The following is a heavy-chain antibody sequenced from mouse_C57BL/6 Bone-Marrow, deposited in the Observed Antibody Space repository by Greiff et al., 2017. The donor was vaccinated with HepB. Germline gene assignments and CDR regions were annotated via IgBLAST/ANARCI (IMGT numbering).Heavy chain of an antibody. CDR1: GFTFSDYG. CDR2: ISNLAYSI. J-gene: IGHJ3*01. CDR3: ARSHYYGRGAWFAY. D-gene: IGHD1-1*01. Sequence: EVKVVESGGGLVQPGGSLKLSCAASGFTFSDYGMAWVRQAPRKGPEWVAFISNLAYSIYYADTVTGRFTISRENAKNTLYLEMSGVRSEDTAMYYCARSHYYGRGAWFAYWGQGTLVTVSA. V-gene: IGHV5-15*01.